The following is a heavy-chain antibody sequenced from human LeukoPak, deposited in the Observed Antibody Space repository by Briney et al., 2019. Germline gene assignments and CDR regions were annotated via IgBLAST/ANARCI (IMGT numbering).Heavy chain of an antibody. CDR3: ARNSSDWYGYMDV. J-gene: IGHJ6*04. D-gene: IGHD6-19*01. CDR2: ISTYNGYA. Sequence: ASVKVSFTASGYTFNIYGISWVRQAPGQGRGWMGWISTYNGYANYAQRLQGRVTMTTETSTSTAYMELRSLRSDDTAVYYCARNSSDWYGYMDVWGKATTVTVSS. CDR1: GYTFNIYG. V-gene: IGHV1-18*01.